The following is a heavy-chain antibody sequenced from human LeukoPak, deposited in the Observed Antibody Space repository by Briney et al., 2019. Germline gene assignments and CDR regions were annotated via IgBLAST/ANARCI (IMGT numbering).Heavy chain of an antibody. CDR2: INHSGST. Sequence: PSETLSLTCAVYGGSFSGYYWSWIRQPPGKGLEWIGEINHSGSTNYNPSPKSRVTISVDTSNNQFSLKLSSVTAADTAVYYCARGRGRYYYDSSGRREFDYWGQGTLVTVSS. CDR1: GGSFSGYY. J-gene: IGHJ4*02. V-gene: IGHV4-34*01. D-gene: IGHD3-22*01. CDR3: ARGRGRYYYDSSGRREFDY.